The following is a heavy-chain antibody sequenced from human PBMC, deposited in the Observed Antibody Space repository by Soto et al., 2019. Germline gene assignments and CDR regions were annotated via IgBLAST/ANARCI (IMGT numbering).Heavy chain of an antibody. Sequence: QVQLVQSGAEVKKPGSSVKVSCKASGGTFSSYTISWVRQAPGQGLEWMGRIIPILGIANYAQKFQGRVTITADKYTSTAYMELSSLRSEDTAVYYCAREYRGYCSGGSCYSSYYYYDYMDVWGKGTTVTVSS. CDR2: IIPILGIA. D-gene: IGHD2-15*01. CDR1: GGTFSSYT. V-gene: IGHV1-69*08. CDR3: AREYRGYCSGGSCYSSYYYYDYMDV. J-gene: IGHJ6*03.